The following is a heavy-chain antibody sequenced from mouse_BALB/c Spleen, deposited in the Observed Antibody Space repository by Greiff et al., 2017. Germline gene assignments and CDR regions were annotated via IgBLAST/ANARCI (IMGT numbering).Heavy chain of an antibody. CDR2: IYPGDGDT. J-gene: IGHJ3*01. CDR1: GYTFTSYW. D-gene: IGHD2-2*01. Sequence: VQLQESGAELARPGASVKLSCKASGYTFTSYWMQWVKQRPGQGLEWIGAIYPGDGDTRYTQKFKGKATLTADKSSSTAYMQLSSLASEDSAVYYCAREGVTSSWFAYWGQGTLVTVSA. V-gene: IGHV1-87*01. CDR3: AREGVTSSWFAY.